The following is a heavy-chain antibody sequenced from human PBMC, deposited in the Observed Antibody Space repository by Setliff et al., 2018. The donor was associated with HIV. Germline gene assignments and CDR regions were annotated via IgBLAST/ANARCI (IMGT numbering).Heavy chain of an antibody. Sequence: SETLSLTCAVFGGSFSDFYWSWIRQPPGKGLEWIGEISYSGSTVYNPSLKSRVTISVDTSQNQFSLKLSSVTAADTAIYYCARRIYGNNPYFDYWSQGTLVTVSS. D-gene: IGHD4-17*01. CDR2: ISYSGST. J-gene: IGHJ4*02. CDR1: GGSFSDFY. V-gene: IGHV4-34*01. CDR3: ARRIYGNNPYFDY.